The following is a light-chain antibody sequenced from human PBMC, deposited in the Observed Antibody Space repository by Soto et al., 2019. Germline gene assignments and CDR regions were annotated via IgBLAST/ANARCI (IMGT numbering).Light chain of an antibody. J-gene: IGKJ1*01. Sequence: IPMTQSPSTLSASVGDSVTITCRASQSISSWLAWYQQKPGKAPRLLIYDASSLESGVPSRFSGSGSGTEFTITISSLKPDDFETYYCQRYKTYSWTFGQGTKVDIK. CDR2: DAS. CDR3: QRYKTYSWT. CDR1: QSISSW. V-gene: IGKV1-5*01.